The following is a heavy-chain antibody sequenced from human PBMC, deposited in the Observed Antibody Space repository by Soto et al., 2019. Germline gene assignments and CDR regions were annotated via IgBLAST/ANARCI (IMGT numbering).Heavy chain of an antibody. Sequence: ASVKVSCKASGYTFTSYGISWVRQAPGQGLEWMGWISAYNGNTNYAQKLQGRVTMTTDTSTSTAYMELRSLRSDDTAVYYCARTGRITIFGVENWFDPWGQGTRVTVSS. D-gene: IGHD3-3*01. V-gene: IGHV1-18*01. J-gene: IGHJ5*02. CDR3: ARTGRITIFGVENWFDP. CDR1: GYTFTSYG. CDR2: ISAYNGNT.